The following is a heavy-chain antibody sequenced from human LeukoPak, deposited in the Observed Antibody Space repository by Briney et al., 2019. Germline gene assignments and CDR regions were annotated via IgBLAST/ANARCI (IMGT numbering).Heavy chain of an antibody. J-gene: IGHJ3*02. Sequence: GGSLRLSCAASGFTLSTNWMYWVRQAPGKGLVWVSRINSDGRSIGYADSVKGRFTISRDNAYNTLYLQMNSLRAEDTALYYCASGGRVGDIFDIWGQGTMVRVSS. V-gene: IGHV3-74*01. D-gene: IGHD2-15*01. CDR1: GFTLSTNW. CDR3: ASGGRVGDIFDI. CDR2: INSDGRSI.